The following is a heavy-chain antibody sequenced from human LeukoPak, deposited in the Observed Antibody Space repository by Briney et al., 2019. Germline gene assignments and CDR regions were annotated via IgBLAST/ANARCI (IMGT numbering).Heavy chain of an antibody. V-gene: IGHV3-11*03. CDR3: ARPYRALLHVAFDV. D-gene: IGHD2-15*01. Sequence: PGGSLRLSCAVSGFTFSDYYMSWVRQAPGKGLEWVSYISSTSSQTNYADSVKGRFIISRDNAKNSLYLQMNSLRADDTAVYYCARPYRALLHVAFDVWGQGTMVTVCS. CDR1: GFTFSDYY. J-gene: IGHJ3*01. CDR2: ISSTSSQT.